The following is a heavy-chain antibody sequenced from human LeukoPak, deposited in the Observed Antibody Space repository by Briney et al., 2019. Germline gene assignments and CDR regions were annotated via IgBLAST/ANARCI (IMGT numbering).Heavy chain of an antibody. Sequence: HPGGSLRLSCAASGFTFSSYAMSWVRQAPGKGLEWVSGISATGGSTYYADSVKGRFTISRDNSKNTLFLQMNTLRAEDTAVYYCAKDPFGMVQGVLDYWGQGTLVTVSS. J-gene: IGHJ4*02. CDR1: GFTFSSYA. V-gene: IGHV3-23*01. CDR3: AKDPFGMVQGVLDY. CDR2: ISATGGST. D-gene: IGHD3-10*01.